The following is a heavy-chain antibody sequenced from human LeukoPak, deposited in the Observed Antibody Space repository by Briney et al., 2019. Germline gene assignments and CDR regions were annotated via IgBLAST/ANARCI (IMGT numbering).Heavy chain of an antibody. J-gene: IGHJ5*02. D-gene: IGHD4-17*01. CDR2: INPNSGGT. Sequence: ASVTVSCKASGCTFTCYYMHWVRQAPGQGLEWMGWINPNSGGTNYARKFQGRVTMTRDTSISTAYMELSRLRSDDTAVYYCARPLDYGDYLWGQGTLVTVSS. CDR3: ARPLDYGDYL. V-gene: IGHV1-2*02. CDR1: GCTFTCYY.